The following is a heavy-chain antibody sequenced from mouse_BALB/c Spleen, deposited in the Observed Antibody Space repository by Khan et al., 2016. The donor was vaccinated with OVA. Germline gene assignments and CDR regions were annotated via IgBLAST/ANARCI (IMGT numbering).Heavy chain of an antibody. CDR2: IDPFNGGT. CDR1: AYSFTSYY. V-gene: IGHV1S135*01. CDR3: ARRTFDY. Sequence: EVQLQESGPELMKPGASVNISCKASAYSFTSYYMHWVKQSHGKSLEWIGCIDPFNGGTTYNQKFKGRATLTVDKSSSTAYMHLSTLTSDDSAVDYCARRTFDYWGQGTSVTVS. J-gene: IGHJ4*01.